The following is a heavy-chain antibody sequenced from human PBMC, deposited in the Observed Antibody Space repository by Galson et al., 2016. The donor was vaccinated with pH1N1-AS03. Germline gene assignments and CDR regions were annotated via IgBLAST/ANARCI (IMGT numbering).Heavy chain of an antibody. V-gene: IGHV1-8*01. CDR2: MNPSSGNT. J-gene: IGHJ4*02. Sequence: SVKVSCKASGYTFTSYDINWVRQSTGRGLEWMGWMNPSSGNTGYAQKFQGRVTITRDTSASMAYMGLSSLRSEDTAVYYCARSDYGDYVDYWGQGTLVTVS. D-gene: IGHD4-17*01. CDR1: GYTFTSYD. CDR3: ARSDYGDYVDY.